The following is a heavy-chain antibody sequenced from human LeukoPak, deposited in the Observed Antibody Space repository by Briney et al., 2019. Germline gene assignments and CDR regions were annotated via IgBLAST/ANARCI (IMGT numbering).Heavy chain of an antibody. J-gene: IGHJ5*02. CDR2: INHSGST. D-gene: IGHD3-3*01. V-gene: IGHV4-34*01. Sequence: SETLSLTCAVYGGSFSGYYWSWIRQPPGKGLEWIGEINHSGSTNYNPSLKSRVTISVDMSKNQFSLKLSSVTAADTAVYYCARGGWRRWFDPWGQGTLVTVSS. CDR3: ARGGWRRWFDP. CDR1: GGSFSGYY.